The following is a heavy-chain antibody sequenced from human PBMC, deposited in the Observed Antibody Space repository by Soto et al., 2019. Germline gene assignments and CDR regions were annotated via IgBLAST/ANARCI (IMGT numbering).Heavy chain of an antibody. CDR2: ISWDGGST. CDR1: GFTFDDYA. Sequence: EVQLVESGGVVVQPGGSLRLSCAASGFTFDDYAMHWVRQAPGKGLEWVSLISWDGGSTYYADSVKGRFTISRDNSKNSLYLQMNSLTAEDTALYYCAKDRRRRGYYYYYGMDVWGQGTTVTVSS. V-gene: IGHV3-43D*04. CDR3: AKDRRRRGYYYYYGMDV. J-gene: IGHJ6*02.